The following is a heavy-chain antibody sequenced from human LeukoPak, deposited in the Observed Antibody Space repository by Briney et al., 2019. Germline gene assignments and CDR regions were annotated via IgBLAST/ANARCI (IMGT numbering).Heavy chain of an antibody. CDR2: INTNTGNP. CDR3: ARVRTVGAIVPDDAFDI. D-gene: IGHD1-26*01. V-gene: IGHV7-4-1*02. Sequence: ASVKVSCKASGYTFTSYAMNWVRQAPGQRLEWMGWINTNTGNPTYAQGFTGRFVFSLDTSVSTAYLQISSLKAEDTAVYYCARVRTVGAIVPDDAFDIWGQGTMVTVSS. J-gene: IGHJ3*02. CDR1: GYTFTSYA.